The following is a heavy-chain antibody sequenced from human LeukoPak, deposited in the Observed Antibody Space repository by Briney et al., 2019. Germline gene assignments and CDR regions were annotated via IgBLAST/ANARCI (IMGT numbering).Heavy chain of an antibody. Sequence: GGSLRLSCAASGFTFSSYAMSWVRQAPGKGLEWVSAISGSGGSTYYADSVKGRFAISRDNSKNTLYQQMNSLRAEDTAVYYCAKKGEQWLVRGFLYWGQRTLVTVSS. D-gene: IGHD6-19*01. CDR2: ISGSGGST. CDR1: GFTFSSYA. V-gene: IGHV3-23*01. J-gene: IGHJ4*02. CDR3: AKKGEQWLVRGFLY.